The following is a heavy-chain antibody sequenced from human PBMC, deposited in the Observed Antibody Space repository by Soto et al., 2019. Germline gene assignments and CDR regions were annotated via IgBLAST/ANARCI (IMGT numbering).Heavy chain of an antibody. CDR3: ARHPPGYCSGVSCYSPYYLDY. V-gene: IGHV1-69*13. CDR2: IIPMYDVT. D-gene: IGHD2-15*01. J-gene: IGHJ4*02. CDR1: GGTFNAYG. Sequence: GASVKVSCKAFGGTFNAYGISWARQAPGQGLQWMGGIIPMYDVTNYAEKFQGRVTITADESTSTAYMELRSLRSEDTAIYYCARHPPGYCSGVSCYSPYYLDYWGQGTLVTVSS.